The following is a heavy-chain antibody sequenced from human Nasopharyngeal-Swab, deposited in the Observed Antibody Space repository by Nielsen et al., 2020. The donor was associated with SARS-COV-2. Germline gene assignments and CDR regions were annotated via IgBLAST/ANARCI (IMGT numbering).Heavy chain of an antibody. D-gene: IGHD2-8*02. Sequence: SETLSLTFAVYGGSFSGNYWNWIRQPPGKGLEWIGEINHSGSTNYNPSLKSRVTISVDTSKNQFSLKLTSVTAADTAVYYCARIPGVLGSHYFDYWGQGTLVTVSS. CDR2: INHSGST. J-gene: IGHJ4*02. V-gene: IGHV4-34*01. CDR3: ARIPGVLGSHYFDY. CDR1: GGSFSGNY.